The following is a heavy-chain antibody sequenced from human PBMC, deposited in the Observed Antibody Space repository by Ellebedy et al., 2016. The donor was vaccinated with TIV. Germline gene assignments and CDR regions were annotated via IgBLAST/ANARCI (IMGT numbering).Heavy chain of an antibody. CDR1: GFTFDNHA. CDR3: AMDIFRGGVSGFLS. CDR2: VSGDGSNT. Sequence: PGGSLRLSCAGSGFTFDNHAMHWVRQAPGKGLQWVSFVSGDGSNTYYADSVKGRFTISRDNSRNSLYLQMNSLRSEDAALYYCAMDIFRGGVSGFLSWGQGTLVTVSS. J-gene: IGHJ4*02. D-gene: IGHD6-25*01. V-gene: IGHV3-43*02.